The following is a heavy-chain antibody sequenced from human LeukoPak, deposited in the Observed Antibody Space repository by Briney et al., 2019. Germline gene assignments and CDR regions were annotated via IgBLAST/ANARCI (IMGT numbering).Heavy chain of an antibody. CDR2: INTNTGNP. Sequence: ASVKVSCKASGYTSISHGLIWVRQAPGQGLEWMGWINTNTGNPTYALGFTGRFVFSLDTSVSTAYLQISGLKAEDTAIYYCARGREQWLTTVDYWGQGTLVTVSS. CDR3: ARGREQWLTTVDY. V-gene: IGHV7-4-1*02. D-gene: IGHD6-19*01. J-gene: IGHJ4*02. CDR1: GYTSISHG.